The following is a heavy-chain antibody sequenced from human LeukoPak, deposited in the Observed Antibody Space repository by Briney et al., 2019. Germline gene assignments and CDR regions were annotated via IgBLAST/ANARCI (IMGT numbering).Heavy chain of an antibody. J-gene: IGHJ3*02. Sequence: GASVKVSCKAPGYAFTGYYIHWVRQAPGQGLEWMGWISAYNGNTNYAQKLQVRVTMTTDTSTSTAYMELRSLRSDDTAVYYCARETNYDILTGYYHPDAFDIWGQGTMVTVSS. CDR3: ARETNYDILTGYYHPDAFDI. CDR2: ISAYNGNT. D-gene: IGHD3-9*01. CDR1: GYAFTGYY. V-gene: IGHV1-18*04.